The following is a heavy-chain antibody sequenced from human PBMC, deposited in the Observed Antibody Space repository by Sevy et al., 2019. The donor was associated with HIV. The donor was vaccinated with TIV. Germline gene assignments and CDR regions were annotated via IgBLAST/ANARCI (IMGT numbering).Heavy chain of an antibody. Sequence: GGSLRLSCAASGFTFSNYAMHWVRQGPGKGLDWVAVISYDGSNKYSADSVKGRFTISRDNSKNTLYLQINNLRTEDTALYYCARDMLLVRGGNYYGMDVWGQGTTVTVSS. V-gene: IGHV3-30-3*01. D-gene: IGHD3-10*01. CDR2: ISYDGSNK. J-gene: IGHJ6*02. CDR1: GFTFSNYA. CDR3: ARDMLLVRGGNYYGMDV.